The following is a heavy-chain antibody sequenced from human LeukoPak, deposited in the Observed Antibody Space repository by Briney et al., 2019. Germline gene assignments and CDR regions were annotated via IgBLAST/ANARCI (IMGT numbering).Heavy chain of an antibody. CDR1: GYTFTGYY. CDR3: ARVMYSSGWYGWFDP. V-gene: IGHV1-2*02. Sequence: VASVKVSCKASGYTFTGYYMHWVRQAPGQGLEWMGWINPNSGGTNYAQKFQGRVTMTRDTSISTAYMELRSLRSDDTAVYYCARVMYSSGWYGWFDPWGQGTLVTVSS. D-gene: IGHD6-19*01. J-gene: IGHJ5*02. CDR2: INPNSGGT.